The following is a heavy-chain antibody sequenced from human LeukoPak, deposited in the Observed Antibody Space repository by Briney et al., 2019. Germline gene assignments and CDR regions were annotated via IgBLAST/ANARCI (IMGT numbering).Heavy chain of an antibody. CDR1: GYTFTGYY. CDR2: INPSGGST. D-gene: IGHD3-22*01. V-gene: IGHV1-46*01. CDR3: ARDLGDYYDSSGRGVTLDY. J-gene: IGHJ4*02. Sequence: ASVKVSCKASGYTFTGYYMHRVRQAPGQGLEWMGIINPSGGSTSYAQKCQGRVTMTRDMSTSTVYMELSSLRSEDTAVYYCARDLGDYYDSSGRGVTLDYWGQGTLVTVSS.